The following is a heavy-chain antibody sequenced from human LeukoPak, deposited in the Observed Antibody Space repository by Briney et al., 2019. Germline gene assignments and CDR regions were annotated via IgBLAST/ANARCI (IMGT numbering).Heavy chain of an antibody. Sequence: SETLSLTCTVSGGSISSYYWSWIRQPPGEGLEWIAYIYYSGSTNYNPSLKSRVSLSLDTSKNEFSLNLSSVTAADTAVYYCARDYYGSGKGWFDPWGQGTLVTVSS. J-gene: IGHJ5*02. CDR3: ARDYYGSGKGWFDP. V-gene: IGHV4-59*01. D-gene: IGHD3-10*01. CDR1: GGSISSYY. CDR2: IYYSGST.